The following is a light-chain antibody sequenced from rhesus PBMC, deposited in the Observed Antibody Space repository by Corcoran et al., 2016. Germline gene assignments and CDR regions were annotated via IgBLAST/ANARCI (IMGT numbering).Light chain of an antibody. CDR2: EVS. J-gene: IGLJ1*01. CDR1: RSDIGHYNF. V-gene: IGLV2-32*02. CDR3: SSYGGSNNYYI. Sequence: QAALTQPRSVSGSPGQSVTISCTGTRSDIGHYNFVSWYQQHPGTAPKLMIYEVSKRPSGVADRFSGSKSDNTASLTISGLQAEDEADYYCSSYGGSNNYYIFGGGTRLTVL.